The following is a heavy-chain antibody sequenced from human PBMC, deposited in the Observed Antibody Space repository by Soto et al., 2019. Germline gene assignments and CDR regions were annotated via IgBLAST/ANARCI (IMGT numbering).Heavy chain of an antibody. CDR1: GFTFSSYG. CDR3: AKDNLGDYASFDY. V-gene: IGHV3-30*18. CDR2: ISYDGSNK. Sequence: QVQLVESGGGVVQPGRSLRLSCAASGFTFSSYGMHWVRQAPGKGPEWVAVISYDGSNKYYADSVKGRFTISRDNSKNTLDLQMNSLRAEDTAVYYCAKDNLGDYASFDYWGQGTLVTVSS. J-gene: IGHJ4*02. D-gene: IGHD4-17*01.